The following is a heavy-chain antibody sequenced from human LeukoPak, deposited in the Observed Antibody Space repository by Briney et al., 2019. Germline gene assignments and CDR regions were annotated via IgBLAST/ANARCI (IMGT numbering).Heavy chain of an antibody. V-gene: IGHV1-46*01. J-gene: IGHJ5*02. CDR1: RYTFTSYY. D-gene: IGHD5-18*01. CDR3: ARDVGDTANVVQGNWFDP. CDR2: INPSGGST. Sequence: GASVKVSCKASRYTFTSYYMHWVRQAPGQGLEWMGIINPSGGSTSYAQKFQGRVTMTRDTSTSTVYMELSSLRSEDTAVYYCARDVGDTANVVQGNWFDPWGQGTLVTVSS.